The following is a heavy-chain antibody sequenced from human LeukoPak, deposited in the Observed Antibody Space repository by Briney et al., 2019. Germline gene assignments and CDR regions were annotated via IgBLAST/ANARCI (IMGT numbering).Heavy chain of an antibody. CDR1: GFTFSSYE. J-gene: IGHJ4*02. Sequence: PGGSLRLSCAASGFTFSSYEMNWVRQAPGKGLEWVSVIYSGANTYYADSVQGRFTISRDTSRNTLYLQMNSLRAEDAAVYYCARLGPYYFDSWGQGTLVIVSS. D-gene: IGHD3-16*01. CDR3: ARLGPYYFDS. V-gene: IGHV3-53*01. CDR2: IYSGANT.